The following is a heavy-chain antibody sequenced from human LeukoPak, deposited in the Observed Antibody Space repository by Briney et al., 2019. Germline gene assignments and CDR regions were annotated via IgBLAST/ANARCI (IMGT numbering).Heavy chain of an antibody. Sequence: ASVKVSCKASGYTFTSYDINWVRQATGQGLEWLGWLNPNSGNVGYAQKLQGRLTITRNISISTVNMELSSLRSEDTAVYYCARRATITKAPPDFWGQGTLVTVSS. J-gene: IGHJ4*02. CDR2: LNPNSGNV. CDR3: ARRATITKAPPDF. D-gene: IGHD5-12*01. V-gene: IGHV1-8*03. CDR1: GYTFTSYD.